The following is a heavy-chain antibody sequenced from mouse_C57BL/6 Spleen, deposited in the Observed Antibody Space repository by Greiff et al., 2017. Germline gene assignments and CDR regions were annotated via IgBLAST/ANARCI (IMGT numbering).Heavy chain of an antibody. J-gene: IGHJ3*01. D-gene: IGHD1-1*01. Sequence: VTLVESGAELVKPGASVKISCKASGYAFSSYWMNWVKQRPGKGLEWIGQIYPGDGDTNYNGKFKGKATLTADTSSSTAYMQLSSLTSEDSAVYFCARGLLRYGCAYWGQGTLVTVSA. V-gene: IGHV1-80*01. CDR3: ARGLLRYGCAY. CDR1: GYAFSSYW. CDR2: IYPGDGDT.